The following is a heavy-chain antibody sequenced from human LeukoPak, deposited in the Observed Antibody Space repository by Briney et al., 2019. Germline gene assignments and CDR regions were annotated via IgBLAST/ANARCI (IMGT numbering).Heavy chain of an antibody. CDR2: ISTYNGDT. V-gene: IGHV1-18*01. Sequence: GASVKVSCKASGYTFTRHGISWVRQAPGQGLEWMGWISTYNGDTTYAQEFQGRVTMTTDTSTSTAYMELRSLRPDDTAVYYCARDEGRVSGSYNPWGQGTLVTVSS. D-gene: IGHD3-10*01. J-gene: IGHJ4*02. CDR1: GYTFTRHG. CDR3: ARDEGRVSGSYNP.